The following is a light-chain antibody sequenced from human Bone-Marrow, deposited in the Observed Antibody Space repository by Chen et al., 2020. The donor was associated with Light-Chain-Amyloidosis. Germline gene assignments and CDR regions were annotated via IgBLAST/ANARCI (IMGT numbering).Light chain of an antibody. Sequence: EIVLTQSPGTLSLSPGERATLSCRASQRVSSSYLAWHQQKPGQAPRLLIYGASTRATGIPDRFSGSGSGTDFTLTISRLEPEDFAVYYCQQYGNSPPYTFGQGTKLEIK. V-gene: IGKV3-20*01. CDR3: QQYGNSPPYT. J-gene: IGKJ2*01. CDR1: QRVSSSY. CDR2: GAS.